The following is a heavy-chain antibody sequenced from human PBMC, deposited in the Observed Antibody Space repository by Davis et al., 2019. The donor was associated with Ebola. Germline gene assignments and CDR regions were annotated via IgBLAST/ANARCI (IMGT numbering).Heavy chain of an antibody. J-gene: IGHJ5*01. Sequence: PGGSLRLSCAASGFTFRNYWMHWVRQAPGKGLVWVSRINSDGSSTSYADSVKGRFTISRDNAKNTLYLQMNSLRAEDTALYYCARDQDTSPEWNWFDSWGQGTLVTVSS. D-gene: IGHD3-3*01. V-gene: IGHV3-74*01. CDR2: INSDGSST. CDR3: ARDQDTSPEWNWFDS. CDR1: GFTFRNYW.